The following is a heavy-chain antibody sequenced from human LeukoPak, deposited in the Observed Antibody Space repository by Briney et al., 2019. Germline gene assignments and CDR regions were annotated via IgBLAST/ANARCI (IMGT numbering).Heavy chain of an antibody. J-gene: IGHJ3*02. V-gene: IGHV3-7*01. CDR2: IKQDGSEK. Sequence: GGSLRLSCAASGFTFSSYAMSWVRQAPGKGLEWVANIKQDGSEKYYVDSVKGRFTISRDNAKNSLYLQMNSLRAEDTAVYYCARAHRDYDAFDIWGQGTMVTVSS. D-gene: IGHD4-17*01. CDR1: GFTFSSYA. CDR3: ARAHRDYDAFDI.